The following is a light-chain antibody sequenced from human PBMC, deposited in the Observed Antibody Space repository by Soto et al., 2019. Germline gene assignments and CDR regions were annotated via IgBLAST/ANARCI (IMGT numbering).Light chain of an antibody. CDR3: QQRSNWRST. CDR2: DAS. Sequence: EIVLTQSPATLSLSPGERATLSCRAGQSFSSYLAWYQQKPGQAPRLLIYDASSRATGIPARFSGSGSGTEFTLTISSLEPEDFAVYYCQQRSNWRSTFGQGTRLEIK. J-gene: IGKJ5*01. CDR1: QSFSSY. V-gene: IGKV3-11*01.